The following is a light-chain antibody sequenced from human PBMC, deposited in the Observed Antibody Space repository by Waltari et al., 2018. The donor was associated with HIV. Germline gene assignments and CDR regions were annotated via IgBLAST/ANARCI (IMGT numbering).Light chain of an antibody. J-gene: IGLJ3*02. CDR2: SNN. CDR1: TSNIGSNT. CDR3: AAWDDSLTGPV. V-gene: IGLV1-44*01. Sequence: QSVLTQPPSASGTPGQRVTISCSGSTSNIGSNTVNWYQQVPGTAPKLLIYSNNQRPSGVPDRFSGSESGTSASLAISGLQSEDEVDYYCAAWDDSLTGPVFGGGTKVTVL.